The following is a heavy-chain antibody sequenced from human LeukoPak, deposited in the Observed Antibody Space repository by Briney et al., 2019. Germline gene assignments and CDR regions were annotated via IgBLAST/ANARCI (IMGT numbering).Heavy chain of an antibody. D-gene: IGHD3-16*01. CDR1: GYTFSDYY. CDR2: ISPNSVEK. CDR3: ARERGGGVDTNAFDI. J-gene: IGHJ3*02. Sequence: ASVKVSCKASGYTFSDYYMHWVRQAPAQGLEWMAWISPNSVEKKYAQKFQGRVTMTRDTSISTAYMELSRLTSDDTAVYYCARERGGGVDTNAFDIGGRGTMVTVSS. V-gene: IGHV1-2*02.